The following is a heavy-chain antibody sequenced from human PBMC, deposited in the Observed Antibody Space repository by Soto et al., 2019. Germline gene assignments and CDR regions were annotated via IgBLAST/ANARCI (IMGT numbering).Heavy chain of an antibody. CDR1: GFTFSGSA. V-gene: IGHV3-73*01. D-gene: IGHD4-17*01. CDR2: IRSKANSYAT. CDR3: SVANDYGDFDPSSVPQYFQH. Sequence: GGSLRLSCAASGFTFSGSAMHWVRQASGKGLEWVGRIRSKANSYATAYAASVKGRFTISRDDSKNTAYLQMNSLKTEDTAVYYCSVANDYGDFDPSSVPQYFQHWGQGTLVTVSS. J-gene: IGHJ1*01.